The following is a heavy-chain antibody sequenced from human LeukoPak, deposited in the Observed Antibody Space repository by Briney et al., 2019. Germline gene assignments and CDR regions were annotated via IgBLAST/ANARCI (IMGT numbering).Heavy chain of an antibody. CDR2: VDPEDGET. Sequence: ASVKISCKVSGYTFTDYHMHWVQQAPGKGLEWMGLVDPEDGETIYAEKFQGRVTITADTSTDTAYMELSSLRSEDTAVYYCASHYYDSSGYYLPIDYWGQGTLVTVSS. CDR1: GYTFTDYH. D-gene: IGHD3-22*01. CDR3: ASHYYDSSGYYLPIDY. J-gene: IGHJ4*02. V-gene: IGHV1-69-2*01.